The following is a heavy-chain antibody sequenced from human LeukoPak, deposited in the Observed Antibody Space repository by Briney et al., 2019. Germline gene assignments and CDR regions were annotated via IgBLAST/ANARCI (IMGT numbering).Heavy chain of an antibody. D-gene: IGHD2-2*01. CDR2: INDDGGST. J-gene: IGHJ2*01. V-gene: IGHV3-74*01. CDR1: GFTFSTYW. Sequence: GGSLRLSCAASGFTFSTYWMHWVRQAPGKGLVWVSRINDDGGSTTYADSVRGRFTISRDSAKNTLYLQMNSLRAEDTAVYYCARDLQATVSTNGWGFDLWGRGTLVTVSS. CDR3: ARDLQATVSTNGWGFDL.